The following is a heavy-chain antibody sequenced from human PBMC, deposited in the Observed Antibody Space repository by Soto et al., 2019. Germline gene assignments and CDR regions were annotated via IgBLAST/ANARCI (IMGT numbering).Heavy chain of an antibody. V-gene: IGHV4-30-2*01. CDR3: ARAGYSGNRPGLSFDY. Sequence: SETLSLTCAVSGGSISSGGYSWSWIRQPPGKGLEWIGYIYHSGSTYYNPSLKSRVTISVDRSKNQFSLKLSSVTAADTAVYYCARAGYSGNRPGLSFDYWGQGTLVTVSS. CDR1: GGSISSGGYS. D-gene: IGHD5-12*01. J-gene: IGHJ4*02. CDR2: IYHSGST.